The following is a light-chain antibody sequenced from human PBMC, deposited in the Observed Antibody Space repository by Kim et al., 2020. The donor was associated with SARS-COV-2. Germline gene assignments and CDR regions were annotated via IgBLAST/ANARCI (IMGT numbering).Light chain of an antibody. CDR1: QSVDSLY. V-gene: IGKV3-20*01. CDR2: ASS. Sequence: EIVLTQSPGTLSLSPGEGATLSCRASQSVDSLYLSWYQQKLGQAPRLLIYASSRRATGVPDRFSGSGSGTDFTLTISRLEPEDFAVYYCLQFGNSLPWTFGQGTKVDIK. CDR3: LQFGNSLPWT. J-gene: IGKJ1*01.